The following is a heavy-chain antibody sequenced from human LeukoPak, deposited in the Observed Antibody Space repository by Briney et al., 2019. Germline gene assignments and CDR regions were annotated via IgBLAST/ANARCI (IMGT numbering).Heavy chain of an antibody. J-gene: IGHJ4*02. D-gene: IGHD6-13*01. Sequence: ASVKVSCKASGYTFTSYGINWVRQATGQGLEWMGWMNPNSGNTGYAQKFQGRVTMTRDTSISTAYMELSRLRSDDTAVYYCARITAAGKGLGYWGQGTLVTVSS. CDR1: GYTFTSYG. V-gene: IGHV1-8*01. CDR3: ARITAAGKGLGY. CDR2: MNPNSGNT.